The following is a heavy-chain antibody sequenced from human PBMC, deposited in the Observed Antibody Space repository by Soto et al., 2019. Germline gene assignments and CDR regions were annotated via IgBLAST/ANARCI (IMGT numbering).Heavy chain of an antibody. V-gene: IGHV1-18*01. CDR1: GYTFTSHG. D-gene: IGHD2-15*01. J-gene: IGHJ4*02. CDR2: IGTYTSNT. Sequence: QVQLVQSGAEVKKPGASVKVSCKASGYTFTSHGISWVRQAPGQGLEWMGWIGTYTSNTNYAQKLQGRVTMTTDTSTSTASMALRSLCSDATPVYYCARVRAQYCSGGSCLPQSDHWGQGTPVTVSS. CDR3: ARVRAQYCSGGSCLPQSDH.